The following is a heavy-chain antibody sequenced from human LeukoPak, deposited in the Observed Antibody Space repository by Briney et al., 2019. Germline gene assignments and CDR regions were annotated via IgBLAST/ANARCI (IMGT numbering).Heavy chain of an antibody. J-gene: IGHJ3*02. CDR1: GSSISSGYY. CDR2: IYSSGST. Sequence: PSETLSLTCTVSGSSISSGYYWGWIRQPPGKTLEWIGSIYSSGSTYYNPSLKSRVIIIIDTPKNHFSLTLSSVTAADTAVYYCARSNGYGLVGIWGQGTMVTVSS. CDR3: ARSNGYGLVGI. V-gene: IGHV4-38-2*02. D-gene: IGHD3-10*01.